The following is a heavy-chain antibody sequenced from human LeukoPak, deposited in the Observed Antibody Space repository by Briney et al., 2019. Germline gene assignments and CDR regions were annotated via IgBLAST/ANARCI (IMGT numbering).Heavy chain of an antibody. Sequence: PESLSLTCTLSGDSLSSHYSSWIWQPPRKRLEWIGYIYGSGSTHYYPSLRSRVTISEDTSKNQFSLKLTSVTAADTAVYYCARNVGWYSHDSWGQGTLVTASS. V-gene: IGHV4-59*08. D-gene: IGHD6-19*01. J-gene: IGHJ4*02. CDR1: GDSLSSHY. CDR2: IYGSGST. CDR3: ARNVGWYSHDS.